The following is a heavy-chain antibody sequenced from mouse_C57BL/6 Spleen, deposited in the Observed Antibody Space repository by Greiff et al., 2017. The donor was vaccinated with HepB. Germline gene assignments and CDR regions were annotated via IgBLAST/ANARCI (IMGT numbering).Heavy chain of an antibody. CDR3: ARADYGSSYDEDAMDY. D-gene: IGHD1-1*01. Sequence: QVQLQQSGAELVKPGASVKLSCKASGYTFTSYWMHWVKQRPGQGLEWIGMIHPNSGSTNYNEKFKSKATLTVDKSSSTAYMQLSSLTSEDSAVYYCARADYGSSYDEDAMDYWGQGTSVTVSS. CDR2: IHPNSGST. CDR1: GYTFTSYW. J-gene: IGHJ4*01. V-gene: IGHV1-64*01.